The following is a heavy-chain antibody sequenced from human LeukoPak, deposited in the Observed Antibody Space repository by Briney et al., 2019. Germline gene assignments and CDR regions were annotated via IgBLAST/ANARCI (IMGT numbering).Heavy chain of an antibody. Sequence: SVKVSCKASGYTFTSYGISWVRQAPGQGLEWMGGIIPIFGTANYAQKFQGRVTITADESTSTAYMELSSLRSEDTAVYYCARGIAAAGGPLDYWGQGTLVTVSS. CDR3: ARGIAAAGGPLDY. CDR1: GYTFTSYG. V-gene: IGHV1-69*13. CDR2: IIPIFGTA. D-gene: IGHD6-13*01. J-gene: IGHJ4*02.